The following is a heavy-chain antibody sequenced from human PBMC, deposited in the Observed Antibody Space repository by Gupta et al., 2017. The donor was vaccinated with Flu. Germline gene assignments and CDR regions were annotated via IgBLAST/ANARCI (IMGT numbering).Heavy chain of an antibody. CDR2: VRSRANADAT. J-gene: IGHJ4*02. CDR1: FTFATST. Sequence: FTFATSTMEGVRQASGKGLEWVARVRSRANADATAYTPSMRGRFTISRDDSKDTTYLQMDSLKTEDTAVYYCVRRWDGYNQDQSDSWGPGTLVTVSS. D-gene: IGHD5-12*01. CDR3: VRRWDGYNQDQSDS. V-gene: IGHV3-73*01.